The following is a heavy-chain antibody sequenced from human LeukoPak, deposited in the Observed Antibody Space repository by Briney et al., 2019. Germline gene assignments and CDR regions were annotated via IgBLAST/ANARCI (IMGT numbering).Heavy chain of an antibody. CDR1: GASVNNGGFY. CDR3: ARGPDDFDS. V-gene: IGHV4-61*08. D-gene: IGHD5-24*01. CDR2: VHNSDT. J-gene: IGHJ4*02. Sequence: SETLSLTCSVSGASVNNGGFYWSWIRQPPGKGLEWIAYVHNSDTNYNPSLKSRITIPVDTSKNQFSLKVTSVTAADTAVYYCARGPDDFDSWGQGTLVTVSS.